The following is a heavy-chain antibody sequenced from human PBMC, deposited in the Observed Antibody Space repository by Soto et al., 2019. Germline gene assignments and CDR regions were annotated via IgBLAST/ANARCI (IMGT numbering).Heavy chain of an antibody. V-gene: IGHV3-21*06. Sequence: EVQLVESGGGLVKPGGSLRLSCAASGFTFTRYSMNWVRQAPGKGLEWVSSISSTTNYIYYGDSMKGRFTISRDNAKTSLYLEMNSLRAEDTAVYYCARESEDLTSNFDYWGKGTLVTVSS. J-gene: IGHJ4*02. CDR2: ISSTTNYI. CDR1: GFTFTRYS. CDR3: ARESEDLTSNFDY.